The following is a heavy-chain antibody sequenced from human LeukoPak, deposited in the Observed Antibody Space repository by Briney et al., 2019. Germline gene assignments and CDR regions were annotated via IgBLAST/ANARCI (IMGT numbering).Heavy chain of an antibody. CDR3: ASGNYDFWSGYLDYYYYYYMDV. CDR1: GFTFSSYS. J-gene: IGHJ6*03. V-gene: IGHV3-21*01. CDR2: ISSSSSYI. Sequence: PGESLRLSCAASGFTFSSYSMNWVRQAPGKGLEWVSSISSSSSYIYYADSVKGRFTISRDNAKNSLYLQMNSLRAEDTAVYYCASGNYDFWSGYLDYYYYYYMDVWGKGTTVTVSS. D-gene: IGHD3-3*01.